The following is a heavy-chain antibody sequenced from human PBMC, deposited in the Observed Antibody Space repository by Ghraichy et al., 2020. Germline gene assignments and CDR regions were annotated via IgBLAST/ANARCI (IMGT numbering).Heavy chain of an antibody. D-gene: IGHD6-19*01. V-gene: IGHV3-21*01. Sequence: GGSLRLSCAASGFTFSSYSMNWVRQAPGKGLEWVSSISSSSSYIYYADSVKGRFTISRDNAKNSLYLQMNSLRAEDTAVYYCARASASGWTPLLVDWGKGTLVIVSP. J-gene: IGHJ4*02. CDR2: ISSSSSYI. CDR3: ARASASGWTPLLVD. CDR1: GFTFSSYS.